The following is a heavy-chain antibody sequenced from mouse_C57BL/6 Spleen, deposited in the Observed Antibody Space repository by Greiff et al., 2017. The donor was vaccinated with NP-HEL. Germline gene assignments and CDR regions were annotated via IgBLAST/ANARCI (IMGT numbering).Heavy chain of an antibody. J-gene: IGHJ3*01. V-gene: IGHV1-82*01. CDR1: GYAFSSSW. CDR3: AREGGEGFAY. CDR2: IYPGDGDT. Sequence: QVQLKQSGPELVKPGASVKISCKASGYAFSSSWMNWVKQRPGKGLEWIGRIYPGDGDTNYNGKFKGKATLTADKSSSTAYMQLSSLTSEDSAVYFCAREGGEGFAYWGQGTLVTVSA.